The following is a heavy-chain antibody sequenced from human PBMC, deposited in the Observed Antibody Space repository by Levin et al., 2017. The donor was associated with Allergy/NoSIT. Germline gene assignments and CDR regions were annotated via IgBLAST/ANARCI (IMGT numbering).Heavy chain of an antibody. D-gene: IGHD3-9*01. CDR1: GASISSNY. V-gene: IGHV4-59*08. Sequence: PSETLSLTCTVSGASISSNYWSWIRQPPGKGLEWIGYIYYSGDTLNNPSLKSRVTISVDTSKNQVSLKLTSVTAADTAVYYCARHFEWWQFPGGDAFDIWGQGTLVTVSS. CDR3: ARHFEWWQFPGGDAFDI. CDR2: IYYSGDT. J-gene: IGHJ3*02.